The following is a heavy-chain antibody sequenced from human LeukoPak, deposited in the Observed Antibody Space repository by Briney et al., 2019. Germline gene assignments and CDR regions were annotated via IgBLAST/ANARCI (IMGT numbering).Heavy chain of an antibody. Sequence: SETLSLTCTVSGGSISSSSYYWGWIRQPPGKGLEWIGSIYYSGSTYYNPPLKSRVTISVDTSKNQFSLKLSSVTAADTAVYYCARPFSAYYDFWSGYFGAFDIWGQGTMVTVSS. J-gene: IGHJ3*02. CDR3: ARPFSAYYDFWSGYFGAFDI. V-gene: IGHV4-39*01. D-gene: IGHD3-3*01. CDR1: GGSISSSSYY. CDR2: IYYSGST.